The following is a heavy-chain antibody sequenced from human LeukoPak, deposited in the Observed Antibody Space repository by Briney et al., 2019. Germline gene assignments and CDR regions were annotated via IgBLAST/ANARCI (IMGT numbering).Heavy chain of an antibody. J-gene: IGHJ5*02. CDR2: INHSGST. D-gene: IGHD3-3*01. V-gene: IGHV4-34*01. Sequence: SETLSLTCAVYGGSFSGYYWSWIRQPPGKGLEWIGEINHSGSTNYNPSPKSRVTISVDTSKNQFSLKLSSVTAADTAVYYCVRGPLRSGYYRPNWFDPWGQGTLVTVSS. CDR3: VRGPLRSGYYRPNWFDP. CDR1: GGSFSGYY.